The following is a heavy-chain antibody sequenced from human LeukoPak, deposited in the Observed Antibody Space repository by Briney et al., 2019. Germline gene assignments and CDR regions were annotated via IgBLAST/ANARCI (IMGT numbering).Heavy chain of an antibody. D-gene: IGHD5-18*01. CDR1: GYTFTSYG. CDR3: ARDDGYSYGYNFDY. J-gene: IGHJ4*02. CDR2: ISAYNGNT. Sequence: GASVEVSCKASGYTFTSYGISWVRQAPGQGLEWMGWISAYNGNTNYAQKLQGRVTMTTDTSTSTAYMELRSLRSDGTAVYYCARDDGYSYGYNFDYWGQGTLVTVSS. V-gene: IGHV1-18*04.